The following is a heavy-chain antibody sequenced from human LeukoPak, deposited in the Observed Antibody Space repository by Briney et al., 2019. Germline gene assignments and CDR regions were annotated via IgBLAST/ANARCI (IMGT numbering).Heavy chain of an antibody. CDR3: ARGGSYSSSSVDY. CDR2: INTDGSST. CDR1: GFTLSSNY. D-gene: IGHD6-6*01. Sequence: AGGSLRLSCAASGFTLSSNYMSWVRQAPGKGLVWGSRINTDGSSTNYADSVKGRFTISRDNAKNTLYLQMNSLRAEDTAVYYCARGGSYSSSSVDYWGQGTLVTVSS. J-gene: IGHJ4*02. V-gene: IGHV3-74*01.